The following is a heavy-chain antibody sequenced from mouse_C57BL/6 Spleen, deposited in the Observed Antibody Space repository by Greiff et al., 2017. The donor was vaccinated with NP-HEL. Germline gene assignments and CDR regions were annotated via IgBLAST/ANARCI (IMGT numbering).Heavy chain of an antibody. J-gene: IGHJ3*01. V-gene: IGHV1-64*01. CDR3: ARGGTYGSSSWFAY. Sequence: VQLQQPGAELVKPGASVKLSCKASGYTFTSYWMHWVKQRPGQGLEWIGMIHPNSGSTNYNEKFKSKATLTVDKSSSTAYMQLSSLTSEDSAVYYCARGGTYGSSSWFAYWGQGTLVTVSA. D-gene: IGHD1-1*01. CDR1: GYTFTSYW. CDR2: IHPNSGST.